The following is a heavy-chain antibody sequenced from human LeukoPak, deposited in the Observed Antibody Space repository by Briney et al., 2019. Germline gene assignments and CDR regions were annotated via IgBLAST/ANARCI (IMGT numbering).Heavy chain of an antibody. CDR3: ARAYTMVATFDY. Sequence: ASVKVSCEASGYIFTTYYIHWVRQAPGQGLEWMGIINPSGGSTTYAQKFQGRVTMTRDTSTSTVYMELSSLKSEDTAVYYCARAYTMVATFDYWGQGTLVTVSS. J-gene: IGHJ4*02. D-gene: IGHD3-10*01. V-gene: IGHV1-46*01. CDR1: GYIFTTYY. CDR2: INPSGGST.